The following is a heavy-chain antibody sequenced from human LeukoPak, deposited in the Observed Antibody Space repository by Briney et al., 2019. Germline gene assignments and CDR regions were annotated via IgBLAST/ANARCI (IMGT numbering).Heavy chain of an antibody. D-gene: IGHD1-26*01. CDR3: AKRYGSYYRAFDI. CDR2: MNPNSGNT. J-gene: IGHJ3*02. Sequence: ASVKVSXKASGCTFTSYDINWVRQATGQGLEWVGWMNPNSGNTGYAQKFQGRVTMTRNTSISTAYMELSSLRSEDTAVYYCAKRYGSYYRAFDIWGQGTMVTVSS. V-gene: IGHV1-8*01. CDR1: GCTFTSYD.